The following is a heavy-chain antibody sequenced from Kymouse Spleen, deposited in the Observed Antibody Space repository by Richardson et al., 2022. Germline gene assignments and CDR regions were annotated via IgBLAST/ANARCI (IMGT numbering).Heavy chain of an antibody. CDR1: GFTFSSYA. J-gene: IGHJ5*02. Sequence: EVQLVESGGGLVQPGGSLRLSCAASGFTFSSYAMSWVRQAPGKGLEWVSAISGSGGSTYYADSVKGRFTISRDNSKNTLYLQMNSLRAEDTAVYYCAKEGGYSSSSDNWFDPWGQGTLVTVSS. V-gene: IGHV3-23*04. CDR3: AKEGGYSSSSDNWFDP. CDR2: ISGSGGST. D-gene: IGHD6-6*01.